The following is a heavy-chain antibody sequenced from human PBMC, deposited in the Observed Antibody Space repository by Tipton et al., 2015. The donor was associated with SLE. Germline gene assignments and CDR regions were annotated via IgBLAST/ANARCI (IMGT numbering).Heavy chain of an antibody. CDR1: GGSISSSSYY. CDR2: IYYSGST. J-gene: IGHJ4*02. V-gene: IGHV4-39*07. D-gene: IGHD2-15*01. Sequence: GLVKPSETLSLTCTVSGGSISSSSYYWGWIRQPPGKGLEWIGSIYYSGSTYYNPSLKSRVTISVDTSKNQFSLKLSSVTAADTAVYYCARDISRYCSGGSCYSRPVYFDYWGQGTLVTVSS. CDR3: ARDISRYCSGGSCYSRPVYFDY.